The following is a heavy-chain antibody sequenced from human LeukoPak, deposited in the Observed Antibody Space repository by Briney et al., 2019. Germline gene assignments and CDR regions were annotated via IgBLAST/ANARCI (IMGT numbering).Heavy chain of an antibody. D-gene: IGHD3-10*01. CDR2: MSPHFGSA. V-gene: IGHV1-8*01. CDR3: ARHGRGADAFDI. J-gene: IGHJ3*02. Sequence: ASVKVSCKASEYTFMNYDINWVRRATGQGLEWMGWMSPHFGSAGYAQKFKGRVTMTRDTSTSTAYLEVGSLRSEDTAMYYCARHGRGADAFDIWGQGTMVIVSS. CDR1: EYTFMNYD.